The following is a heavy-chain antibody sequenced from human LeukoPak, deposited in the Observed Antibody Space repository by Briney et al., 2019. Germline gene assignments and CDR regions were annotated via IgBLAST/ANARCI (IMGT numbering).Heavy chain of an antibody. CDR2: IYYSGST. V-gene: IGHV4-39*01. J-gene: IGHJ4*02. Sequence: PSETLSLTCTVSGGSISSSSYYWGWIRQPPGKGLEWIGSIYYSGSTYYNPSLKSRVTISVDTSKNQFSLKLSSVTAADTAVYYCAGHIIAVATNFDYWGQGTLVTVSS. CDR3: AGHIIAVATNFDY. D-gene: IGHD6-19*01. CDR1: GGSISSSSYY.